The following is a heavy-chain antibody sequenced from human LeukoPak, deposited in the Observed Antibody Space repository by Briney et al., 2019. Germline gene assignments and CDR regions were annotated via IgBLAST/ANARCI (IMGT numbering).Heavy chain of an antibody. Sequence: GGSPRLSCAASGFTFSSYSMDWVRQAPGKRLEWVSYISSSSSTIYYADSVKGRFTISRDNAKNSLYLQMNSLRAEDTAVYYCASPVNCGGDCYWNYYYYMDVWGKGTTVTVSS. D-gene: IGHD2-21*02. J-gene: IGHJ6*03. CDR3: ASPVNCGGDCYWNYYYYMDV. V-gene: IGHV3-48*01. CDR1: GFTFSSYS. CDR2: ISSSSSTI.